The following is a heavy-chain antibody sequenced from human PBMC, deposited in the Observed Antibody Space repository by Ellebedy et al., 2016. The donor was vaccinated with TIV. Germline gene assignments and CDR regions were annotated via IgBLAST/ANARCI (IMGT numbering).Heavy chain of an antibody. J-gene: IGHJ6*02. Sequence: GESLKISCVASGFTFSNYAMSWVRQAPGKGLEWVSNVVGSSGSTFYADSVKGRFTISRDNPKNTLYLQMHSLRAEDTAVYYCAKDVSIGTTQSFYGMDVWGQGTTVTVSS. D-gene: IGHD1-7*01. CDR1: GFTFSNYA. V-gene: IGHV3-23*01. CDR3: AKDVSIGTTQSFYGMDV. CDR2: VVGSSGST.